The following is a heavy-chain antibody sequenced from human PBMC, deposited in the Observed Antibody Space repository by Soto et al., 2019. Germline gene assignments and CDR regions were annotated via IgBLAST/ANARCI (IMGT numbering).Heavy chain of an antibody. CDR1: GFTLSSYS. CDR2: ISGSGGTI. Sequence: GGSLRLSCASSGFTLSSYSMHLVRQAPGKGLEWVSYISGSGGTIYYADSVKGRFTISRDNAKNSLSVQMNSLRDEDTAVYFCARETGLRSSGWSYYFDFWGQGTRVTVSS. J-gene: IGHJ4*02. V-gene: IGHV3-48*02. D-gene: IGHD6-19*01. CDR3: ARETGLRSSGWSYYFDF.